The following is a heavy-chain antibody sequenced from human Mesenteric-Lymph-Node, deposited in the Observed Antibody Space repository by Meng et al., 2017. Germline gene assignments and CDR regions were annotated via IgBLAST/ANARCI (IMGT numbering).Heavy chain of an antibody. J-gene: IGHJ4*02. Sequence: QVQRVAAVAGVKKPGASVKVSCKASGYTFTSYGISWVRQAPGQGLEWMGWISAYNGNTNYAQKLQGRVTMTTDTSTSTAYMELRSLRSDDTAVYYCARGGAWYSSGYFDYWGQGTLVTVSS. D-gene: IGHD6-19*01. CDR3: ARGGAWYSSGYFDY. CDR1: GYTFTSYG. V-gene: IGHV1-18*01. CDR2: ISAYNGNT.